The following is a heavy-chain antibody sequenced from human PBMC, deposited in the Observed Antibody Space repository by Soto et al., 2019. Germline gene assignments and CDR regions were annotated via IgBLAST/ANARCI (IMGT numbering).Heavy chain of an antibody. Sequence: QLQLQESGSGLVKPSQTLSLTCAVSGGSISSGGYSWSWIRQPPGKGLEWIGYIYHSGSTYYNPSLKSRVTISVDRFRNQFSLKLSSGTAADTAVNYCARGQVVAAQHWGQGSLVTVSS. CDR2: IYHSGST. D-gene: IGHD2-15*01. CDR3: ARGQVVAAQH. J-gene: IGHJ4*02. V-gene: IGHV4-30-2*01. CDR1: GGSISSGGYS.